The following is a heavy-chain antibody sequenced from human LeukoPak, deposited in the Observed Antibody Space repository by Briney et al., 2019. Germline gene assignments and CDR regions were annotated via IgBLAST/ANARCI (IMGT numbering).Heavy chain of an antibody. Sequence: GGSLRLSCAASGITFGNNWMHWVRQGPGKGLAWISRINSDGGGAIYADSVKGRFTVSRDNAKNTLYLQMNSLRAEDTAVYYCARDVPHNWFDAWGQGTLVTVSS. CDR2: INSDGGGA. CDR1: GITFGNNW. CDR3: ARDVPHNWFDA. J-gene: IGHJ5*02. V-gene: IGHV3-74*01.